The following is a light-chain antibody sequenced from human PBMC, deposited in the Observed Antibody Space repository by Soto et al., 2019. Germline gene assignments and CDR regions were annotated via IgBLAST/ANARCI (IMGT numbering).Light chain of an antibody. J-gene: IGKJ4*01. V-gene: IGKV3-15*01. CDR3: QQYDEWPLT. CDR1: QNVKTR. CDR2: DAF. Sequence: EKVMTQSPATLSLSPGERATLSCRASQNVKTRLAWYQQKPGQAPRLLIYDAFTRATGIPARFSGSASGTDFTLTISSLQSEDFAVYYCQQYDEWPLTFGGGTKVEIK.